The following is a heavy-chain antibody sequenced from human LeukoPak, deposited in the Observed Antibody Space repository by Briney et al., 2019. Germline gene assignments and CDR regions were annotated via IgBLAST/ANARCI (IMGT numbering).Heavy chain of an antibody. Sequence: SETLSLTCAVYGGSFSGYYWSWIRQPPGKGLEWIGEINHSGSTNYNPSLKSRVTISVDTSKNQFSLKLSSVTAADAAVYYCARGYSSSWIPRYFDYWGQGTLVTASS. CDR3: ARGYSSSWIPRYFDY. V-gene: IGHV4-34*01. J-gene: IGHJ4*02. CDR2: INHSGST. D-gene: IGHD6-13*01. CDR1: GGSFSGYY.